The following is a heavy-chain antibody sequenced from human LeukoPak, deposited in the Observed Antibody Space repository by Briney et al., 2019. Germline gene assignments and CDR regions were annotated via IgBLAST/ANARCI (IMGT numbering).Heavy chain of an antibody. J-gene: IGHJ4*02. CDR2: ISSSGDTT. Sequence: GGSLRLSCAASGFIFKNFSMNWVRQAPGKGLEWVAYISSSGDTTYYADSVKGRFTISRDNAKNALYLQMNSLRAEDTAVYYCARIKNSNFAYWGQGTLVTVSS. CDR3: ARIKNSNFAY. D-gene: IGHD1/OR15-1a*01. CDR1: GFIFKNFS. V-gene: IGHV3-48*04.